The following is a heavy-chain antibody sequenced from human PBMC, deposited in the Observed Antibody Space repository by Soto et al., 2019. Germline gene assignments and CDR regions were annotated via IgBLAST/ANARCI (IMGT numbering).Heavy chain of an antibody. CDR2: ISSSSSTI. J-gene: IGHJ6*02. CDR3: ARGWVVVPAAVLDYYYYGMDV. D-gene: IGHD2-2*01. Sequence: GALRLSCAASGFTFSSYSMNWVRQAPGKGLEWVSYISSSSSTIYYADSVKGRFTISRDNAKNSLYLQMNSLRDEDTAVYYCARGWVVVPAAVLDYYYYGMDVWGQGTTVTVSS. V-gene: IGHV3-48*02. CDR1: GFTFSSYS.